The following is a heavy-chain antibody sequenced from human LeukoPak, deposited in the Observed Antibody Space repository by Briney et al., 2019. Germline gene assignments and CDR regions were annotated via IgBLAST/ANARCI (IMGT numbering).Heavy chain of an antibody. D-gene: IGHD3-9*01. Sequence: PGGSLRLSCAASGFTFSSYSMNWVRQAPGKGLEWVSSISSSSSYIYYADSVKGRFTISRDNAKNSLYLQMNSLRAEDTAVYYCARVRDYDILTGYLYDAFDIWGQGTMVTDSS. V-gene: IGHV3-21*01. CDR2: ISSSSSYI. CDR3: ARVRDYDILTGYLYDAFDI. J-gene: IGHJ3*02. CDR1: GFTFSSYS.